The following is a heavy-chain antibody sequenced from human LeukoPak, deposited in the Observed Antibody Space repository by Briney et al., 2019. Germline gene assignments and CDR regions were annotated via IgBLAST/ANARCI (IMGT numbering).Heavy chain of an antibody. D-gene: IGHD4-17*01. J-gene: IGHJ4*02. CDR1: GFTFSSYA. CDR3: TTENYGDYVLDH. V-gene: IGHV3-23*01. Sequence: PGGSLRLSCAASGFTFSSYAMSWVRQAPGKGLEWVSAISGSGGSTYYADSVKGRFTISRDNSKNTLYLQMNSLKLEDTATYYCTTENYGDYVLDHWGQGTLVTVSS. CDR2: ISGSGGST.